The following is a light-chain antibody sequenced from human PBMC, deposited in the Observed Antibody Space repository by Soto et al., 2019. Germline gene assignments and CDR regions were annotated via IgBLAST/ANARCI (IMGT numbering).Light chain of an antibody. J-gene: IGLJ2*01. CDR1: NSDGGYNY. CDR2: EVS. CDR3: SSHTSSSTLVV. V-gene: IGLV2-14*01. Sequence: QSALAQPASVSGSPGQSITISCTGTNSDGGYNYVSWYQQDPGKVPKLILYEVSYRPSGVSNRFSGSKSGNTASLTISGLQAEDEADYYCSSHTSSSTLVVFGGGTKLTVL.